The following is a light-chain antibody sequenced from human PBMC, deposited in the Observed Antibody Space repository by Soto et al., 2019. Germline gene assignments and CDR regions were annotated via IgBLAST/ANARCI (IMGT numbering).Light chain of an antibody. V-gene: IGKV1-27*01. J-gene: IGKJ3*01. CDR2: AAS. CDR3: QNYNSAPRT. Sequence: DIQMTQSPSSLSASVGDRVTITCRASQGIRNYLAWYQQKPGKVPKLLIYAASTLQSGVPSRFSGSGSGTDFTLTISGLQPEDVATYYCQNYNSAPRTVGPGTKVDIK. CDR1: QGIRNY.